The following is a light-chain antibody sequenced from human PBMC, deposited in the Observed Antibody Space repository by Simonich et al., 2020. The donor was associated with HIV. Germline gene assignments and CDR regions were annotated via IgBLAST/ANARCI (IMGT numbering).Light chain of an antibody. J-gene: IGKJ2*01. CDR1: QGISSY. CDR2: AAS. V-gene: IGKV1-9*01. CDR3: QQLNSYPYT. Sequence: DIQLTQSQSFLSASVGDRVTIPCRASQGISSYLAWYHQNPGKAPKLLIYAASTLQSGVPSRFIGSGSGTEFTLTISSLQPEDFATYYCQQLNSYPYTFGQGTKLEIK.